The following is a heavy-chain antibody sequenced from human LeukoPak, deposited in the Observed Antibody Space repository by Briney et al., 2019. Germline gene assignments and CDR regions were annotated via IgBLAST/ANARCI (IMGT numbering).Heavy chain of an antibody. CDR3: ARGKQYYYASFDY. D-gene: IGHD3-10*01. CDR2: IYYSGST. CDR1: GGSISSYY. Sequence: KPSETLSLTCTVCGGSISSYYWSWIRQPPGKGLEWIGYIYYSGSTNYNPSLKSRVTISVDTSKNQFSLKLSSVTVADTAVYYCARGKQYYYASFDYWGQGTLVTVSS. J-gene: IGHJ4*02. V-gene: IGHV4-59*01.